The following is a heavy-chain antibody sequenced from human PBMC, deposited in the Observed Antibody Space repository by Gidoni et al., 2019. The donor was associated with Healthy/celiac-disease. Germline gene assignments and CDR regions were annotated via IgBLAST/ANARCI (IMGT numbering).Heavy chain of an antibody. D-gene: IGHD3-10*01. Sequence: QVTLKESGPVLVKPTETLTLTCTVSGFSLSNARMGVSWIRQPPGKALEWLAHIFSNDEKSYSTSLKSRLTISKDTSKSQVVLTMTNMDPVDTATYYCARALWGPRMYYFDYWGQGTLVTVSS. J-gene: IGHJ4*02. CDR3: ARALWGPRMYYFDY. V-gene: IGHV2-26*01. CDR1: GFSLSNARMG. CDR2: IFSNDEK.